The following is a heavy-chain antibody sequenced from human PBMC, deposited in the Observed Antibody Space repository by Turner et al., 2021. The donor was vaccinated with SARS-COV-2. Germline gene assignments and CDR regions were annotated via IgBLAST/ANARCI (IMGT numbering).Heavy chain of an antibody. Sequence: QVQLVESGGGVVQPGRSLRLSCAASGFTFSSYGMHWVRQAPGKGLEGVAVISYDGSNKYYADSVKGRFTISRDNSKNTLYLQMNSLRAEDTAVYYCAKSDGMRWLQLSYYYYGMDVWGQGTTVTVSS. CDR1: GFTFSSYG. CDR2: ISYDGSNK. CDR3: AKSDGMRWLQLSYYYYGMDV. J-gene: IGHJ6*02. D-gene: IGHD5-12*01. V-gene: IGHV3-30*18.